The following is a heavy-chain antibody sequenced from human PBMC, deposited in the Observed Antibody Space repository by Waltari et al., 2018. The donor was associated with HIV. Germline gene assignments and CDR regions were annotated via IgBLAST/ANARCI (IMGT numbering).Heavy chain of an antibody. D-gene: IGHD2-8*01. CDR2: IYYSGST. Sequence: QLQLQESGPGLVKPSETLSLTCTVSGGSISSSSYYWGWIRQPPGKGLEWIGSIYYSGSTYYNPSLKSRVTISVDTSKNQFSLKLSSVTAADTAVYYCARSPPAKMYCTNGVCYLYYFDYWGQGTLVTVSS. J-gene: IGHJ4*02. V-gene: IGHV4-39*07. CDR1: GGSISSSSYY. CDR3: ARSPPAKMYCTNGVCYLYYFDY.